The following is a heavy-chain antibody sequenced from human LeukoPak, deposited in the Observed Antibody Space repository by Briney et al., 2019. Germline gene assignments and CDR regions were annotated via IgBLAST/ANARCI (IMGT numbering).Heavy chain of an antibody. CDR2: ISGSGGST. D-gene: IGHD5-18*01. V-gene: IGHV3-23*01. CDR3: ANNPRVTWSRFDY. CDR1: GFTFSSYA. J-gene: IGHJ4*02. Sequence: GGSLRLSCAASGFTFSSYAMSWVCQAPGKGLEWVSAISGSGGSTYYADSVKGRFTISRDNSKNTLYLQMNSLRAEDTAVYYCANNPRVTWSRFDYWGQGTLVTVSS.